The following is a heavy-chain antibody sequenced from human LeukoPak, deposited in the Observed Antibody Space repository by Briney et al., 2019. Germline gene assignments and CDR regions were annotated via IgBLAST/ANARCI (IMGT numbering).Heavy chain of an antibody. CDR1: GYTFTSYY. J-gene: IGHJ5*02. Sequence: ASVKVSCKASGYTFTSYYMHWVRQAPGQGLEWMGIINPSGGSTSYAQKLQGRVTMTTDTSTSTAYMELRSLRSDDTAVYYCARVKGIVVVPAAIDPWGQGTLVTVSS. CDR3: ARVKGIVVVPAAIDP. V-gene: IGHV1-46*01. D-gene: IGHD2-2*01. CDR2: INPSGGST.